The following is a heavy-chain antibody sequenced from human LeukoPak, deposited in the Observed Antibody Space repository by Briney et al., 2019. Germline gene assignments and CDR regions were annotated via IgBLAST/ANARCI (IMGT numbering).Heavy chain of an antibody. Sequence: SETLSLTCAVYGGSFSGYYWSWIRQPPGKGLGWIGEINHSGSTNYNPSLKSRVTISVDTSKNQFSLKLSSVTAADTAVYYCARDYHDAFDIWGQGTMVTVSS. CDR2: INHSGST. J-gene: IGHJ3*02. CDR3: ARDYHDAFDI. CDR1: GGSFSGYY. V-gene: IGHV4-34*01. D-gene: IGHD3-10*01.